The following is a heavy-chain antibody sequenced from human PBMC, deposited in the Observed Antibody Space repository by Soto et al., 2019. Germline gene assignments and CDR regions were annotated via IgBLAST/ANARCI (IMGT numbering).Heavy chain of an antibody. CDR1: GDSLSSRGYY. V-gene: IGHV4-31*03. Sequence: SETLSLTCTVSGDSLSSRGYYWTWIRQHPGKGLEWIGYIYHSGSTYYNPSLKSRLTISVDTSKNQFSLNLNSVTAADTAVYYCARDYKYYYYGMDVWGQGTTVTVSS. J-gene: IGHJ6*02. D-gene: IGHD1-1*01. CDR3: ARDYKYYYYGMDV. CDR2: IYHSGST.